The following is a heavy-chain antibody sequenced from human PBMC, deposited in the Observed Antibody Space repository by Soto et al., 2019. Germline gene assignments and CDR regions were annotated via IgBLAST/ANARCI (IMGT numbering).Heavy chain of an antibody. CDR3: ATDSNYDVSNSF. CDR1: AGTLNNYA. CDR2: ILPVSAPP. V-gene: IGHV1-69*13. Sequence: SVKVSCKASAGTLNNYAINWVRQAPGQGLEWVGGILPVSAPPDYAQKFQGRVSITADHSTGTVYMELSRLKSDGTAVYFCATDSNYDVSNSFWGQGTLVTVSS. J-gene: IGHJ4*02. D-gene: IGHD3-3*01.